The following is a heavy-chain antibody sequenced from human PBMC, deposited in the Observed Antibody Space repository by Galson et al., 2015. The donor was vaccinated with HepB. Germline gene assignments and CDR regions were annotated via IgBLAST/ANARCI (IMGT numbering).Heavy chain of an antibody. V-gene: IGHV3-23*01. Sequence: SLRLSCAASGFTFSDYAMSWVRQAPGKGLEWVSSIDGSGGTTHYADSVRGRFTISRDNSKNTLYLQMNSLRAEDTAVYYCAKALGSTWSFDYWGQETLVAVSS. CDR1: GFTFSDYA. J-gene: IGHJ4*02. D-gene: IGHD6-13*01. CDR2: IDGSGGTT. CDR3: AKALGSTWSFDY.